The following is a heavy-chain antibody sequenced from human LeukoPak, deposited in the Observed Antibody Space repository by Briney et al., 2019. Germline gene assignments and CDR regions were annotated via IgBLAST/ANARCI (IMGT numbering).Heavy chain of an antibody. V-gene: IGHV3-9*01. J-gene: IGHJ6*02. CDR1: GFPFDDYA. D-gene: IGHD4-17*01. CDR2: ISWNSGSI. CDR3: AKGSYGDYYYYGMDV. Sequence: SLRLSCAASGFPFDDYAMHWVRQAPGKGLEWVSGISWNSGSIGYADSVKGRFTISRDNAKNSLYLQMNSLRAEDTALYYCAKGSYGDYYYYGMDVWGQGTTVTVSS.